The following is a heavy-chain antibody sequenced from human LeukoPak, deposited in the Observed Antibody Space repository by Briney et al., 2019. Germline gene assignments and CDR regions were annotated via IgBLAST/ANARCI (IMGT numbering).Heavy chain of an antibody. D-gene: IGHD4-17*01. CDR3: PRYGDYAHLYYYYGMDV. J-gene: IGHJ6*02. CDR2: INWNGGST. CDR1: GFTFYDYG. V-gene: IGHV3-20*04. Sequence: PGGSLRLSCAASGFTFYDYGMSWVRQAPGKGLEWVSGINWNGGSTDYADSVKGRFTISRDNAKNSLYLQMNSLRAEDTALYYCPRYGDYAHLYYYYGMDVWGQGTTVTVSS.